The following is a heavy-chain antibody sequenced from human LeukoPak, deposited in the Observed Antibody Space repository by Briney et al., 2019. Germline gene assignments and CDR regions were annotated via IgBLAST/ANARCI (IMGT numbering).Heavy chain of an antibody. CDR2: IQYDGSNK. Sequence: GGSLRLSCAGSGFTFSGYGMHWVRQAPGKWLEWVAFIQYDGSNKYYADSVKGRFTISRDNSKNTLYLQMNSLRAEDTAVYFCSDLPTLGIVDYGGKGTLVTVSS. V-gene: IGHV3-30*02. D-gene: IGHD7-27*01. J-gene: IGHJ4*02. CDR1: GFTFSGYG. CDR3: SDLPTLGIVDY.